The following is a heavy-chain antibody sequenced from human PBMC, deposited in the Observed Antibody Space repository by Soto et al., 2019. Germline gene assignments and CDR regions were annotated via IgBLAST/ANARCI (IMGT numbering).Heavy chain of an antibody. J-gene: IGHJ2*01. CDR2: IYYSGST. CDR1: GGSISSYY. Sequence: QVQLQESGPGLVKPSETLSLTCTVSGGSISSYYWSWIRQPPGKGLEWIGYIYYSGSTNYNPSLKGRVTIPVDTSKNQFSLKLSSGTAADTAVYYCARFNWYFDLWGRGTLVTVSS. V-gene: IGHV4-59*08. CDR3: ARFNWYFDL.